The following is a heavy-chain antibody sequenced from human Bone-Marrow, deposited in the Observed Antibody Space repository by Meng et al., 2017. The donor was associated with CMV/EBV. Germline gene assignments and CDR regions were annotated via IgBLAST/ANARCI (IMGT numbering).Heavy chain of an antibody. CDR2: IYYNVST. J-gene: IGHJ4*02. D-gene: IGHD4-17*01. CDR3: ARARRGDYSGFDY. V-gene: IGHV4-59*01. CDR1: GGPISSYY. Sequence: GSLRLSCTVSGGPISSYYWSWIRQPPGKGLEGMGYIYYNVSTNYNPSLKSRVTISVDTSKNQFSLKLSPVTAADTAVYYCARARRGDYSGFDYWGQGTLVSVSS.